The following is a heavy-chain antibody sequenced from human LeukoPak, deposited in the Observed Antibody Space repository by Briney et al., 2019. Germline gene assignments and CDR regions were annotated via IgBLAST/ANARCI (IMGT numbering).Heavy chain of an antibody. CDR2: INHSGST. V-gene: IGHV4-39*07. CDR1: GGSISSSSYY. D-gene: IGHD2-21*02. CDR3: ARRRLFLAHAFDI. J-gene: IGHJ3*02. Sequence: SETLSLTCTVSGGSISSSSYYWSWIRQPPGKGLEWIGEINHSGSTYYNPSLNSRVTISVDTSKNQFSLQLNSVTAADTAVYYCARRRLFLAHAFDIWGQGTMVTVSS.